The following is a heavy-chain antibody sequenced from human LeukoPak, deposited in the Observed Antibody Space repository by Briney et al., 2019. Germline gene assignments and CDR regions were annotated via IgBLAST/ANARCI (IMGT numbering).Heavy chain of an antibody. J-gene: IGHJ4*02. CDR3: ARVSDGGSYFGY. CDR2: ISSNGGST. CDR1: GFTFSSYA. V-gene: IGHV3-64*01. D-gene: IGHD1-26*01. Sequence: PGGSLRLSCAASGFTFSSYAMHLVRQAPGKGLEYVSAISSNGGSTYYANSVKGRFTISRDNSKNTLYLQMGSLRAEDMAVYYCARVSDGGSYFGYWGQGTLVTVSS.